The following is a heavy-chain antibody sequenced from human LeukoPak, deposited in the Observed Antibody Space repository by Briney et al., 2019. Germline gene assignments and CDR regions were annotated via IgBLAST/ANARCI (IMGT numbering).Heavy chain of an antibody. CDR1: GFTLRIYA. CDR2: ISYYGNNK. Sequence: ARSLRLSCAAAGFTLRIYAMHWVRQAPGKGREGVSLISYYGNNKYYADSLKGRFTISRDNSKNTLNLQMKSMRTQDTAVYYCARDIRGAYFDYWGQGSLVTVSS. D-gene: IGHD4-17*01. V-gene: IGHV3-30*01. J-gene: IGHJ4*02. CDR3: ARDIRGAYFDY.